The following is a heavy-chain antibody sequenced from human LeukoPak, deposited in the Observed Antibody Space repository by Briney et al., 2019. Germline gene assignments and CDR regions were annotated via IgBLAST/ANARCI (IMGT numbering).Heavy chain of an antibody. J-gene: IGHJ6*03. Sequence: ASVKVSCKASGYTFTSYYMHWVRQAPGQGLEWMGWISAYNGNTNYAQKLQGRVTMTTDTSTSTAYMELRSLRSDDTAVYYCARLSVGYYYYMDVWGKGTTVTVSS. CDR2: ISAYNGNT. CDR3: ARLSVGYYYYMDV. CDR1: GYTFTSYY. V-gene: IGHV1-18*04.